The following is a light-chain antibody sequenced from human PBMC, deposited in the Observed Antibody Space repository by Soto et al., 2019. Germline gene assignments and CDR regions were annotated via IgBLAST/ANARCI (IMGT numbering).Light chain of an antibody. Sequence: EIVMTQSPATLSVSPGERATLSCRASQSVSSNLAWYQQKPGQAPRLLIYGASTRATGIPARFSGSGSGTEFTLTISSLQSEDVAVYHCQQYNNWWTFGQGTKVEIK. CDR2: GAS. CDR1: QSVSSN. J-gene: IGKJ1*01. CDR3: QQYNNWWT. V-gene: IGKV3-15*01.